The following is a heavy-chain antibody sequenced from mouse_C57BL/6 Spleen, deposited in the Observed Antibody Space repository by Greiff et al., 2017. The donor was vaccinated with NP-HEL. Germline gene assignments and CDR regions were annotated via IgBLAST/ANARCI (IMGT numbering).Heavy chain of an antibody. V-gene: IGHV5-4*01. CDR2: ISDGGSYT. CDR1: GFTFSSYA. J-gene: IGHJ2*01. CDR3: AREYYYGSSHYFDY. D-gene: IGHD1-1*01. Sequence: EVHLVESGGGLVKPGGSLKLSCAASGFTFSSYAMSWVRQTPEKRLEWVATISDGGSYTYYPDNVKGRFTISRDNAKNNLYLQMSHLKSEDTAMYYCAREYYYGSSHYFDYWGQGTTLTVSS.